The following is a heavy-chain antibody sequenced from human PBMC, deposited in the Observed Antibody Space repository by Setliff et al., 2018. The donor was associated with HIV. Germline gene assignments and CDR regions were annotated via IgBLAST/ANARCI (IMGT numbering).Heavy chain of an antibody. CDR1: GFTFTYHA. D-gene: IGHD5-12*01. V-gene: IGHV3-23*01. Sequence: GGSLRLSCAASGFTFTYHAMTWVRQAPGKGLEWVAGINGDGDSRYYAESVKGRFTVSRDNSKDTLYLQMNSLRAEDTAVYYCARERWLRSHYYYYMDVWGKGTTVTVSS. J-gene: IGHJ6*03. CDR3: ARERWLRSHYYYYMDV. CDR2: INGDGDSR.